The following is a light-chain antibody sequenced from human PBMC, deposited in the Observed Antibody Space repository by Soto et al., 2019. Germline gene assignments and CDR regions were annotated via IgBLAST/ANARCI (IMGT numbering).Light chain of an antibody. CDR1: SSDIGSYNL. CDR3: CSYAGVRTFVV. Sequence: QSALSQPASVSGSPGQSVTISCTGTSSDIGSYNLVSWYHHQSGQAPKLVIYEVNKRPSVDSNRFSGSKSGNTASLTIAGLQPEDEGEYYCCSYAGVRTFVVFGGGTKLTVL. J-gene: IGLJ3*02. V-gene: IGLV2-23*02. CDR2: EVN.